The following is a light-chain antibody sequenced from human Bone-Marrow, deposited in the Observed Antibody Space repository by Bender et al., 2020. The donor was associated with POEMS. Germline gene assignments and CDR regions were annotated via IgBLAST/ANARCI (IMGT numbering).Light chain of an antibody. Sequence: QSVLTQPPSASGTPGQRVTISCSGGSSNIGSNTVNWYQQLPGTAPKLLIYSNDQRPSGVPDRFSGSKSGTSASLTMSGLQSEDEADYYCAAWDGSLNSRVFGGGTKLTVL. CDR1: SSNIGSNT. J-gene: IGLJ3*02. CDR2: SND. V-gene: IGLV1-44*01. CDR3: AAWDGSLNSRV.